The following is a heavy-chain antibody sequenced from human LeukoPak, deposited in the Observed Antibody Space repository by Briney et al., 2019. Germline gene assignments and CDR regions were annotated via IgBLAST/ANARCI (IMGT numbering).Heavy chain of an antibody. CDR2: ISAYNGNT. J-gene: IGHJ6*02. CDR1: GYTFTSYG. V-gene: IGHV1-18*01. D-gene: IGHD2-2*02. CDR3: ARPSFHCSSTSCYTGYGMDV. Sequence: ASVKVSCKASGYTFTSYGISWVRQAPGQGLEWMGWISAYNGNTNYAQKLQGRVTMTTDTSTSTAYMELRSLRSDDTAVYYCARPSFHCSSTSCYTGYGMDVWGQGTTVTVSS.